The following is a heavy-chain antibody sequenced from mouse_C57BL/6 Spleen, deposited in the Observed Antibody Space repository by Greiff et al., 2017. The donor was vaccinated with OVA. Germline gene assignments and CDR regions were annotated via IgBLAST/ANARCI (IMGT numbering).Heavy chain of an antibody. CDR3: ASPYGSSYGFAY. D-gene: IGHD1-1*01. CDR2: ISYDGSN. Sequence: EVKLVESGPGLVKPSQSLSLTCSVTGYPITSGYYWNWIRQFPGNKLEWMGYISYDGSNNYNPSLKNRISITRDTSKNQFFLKLNSVTTEDTATYYCASPYGSSYGFAYWGQGTLVTVSA. CDR1: GYPITSGYY. J-gene: IGHJ3*01. V-gene: IGHV3-6*01.